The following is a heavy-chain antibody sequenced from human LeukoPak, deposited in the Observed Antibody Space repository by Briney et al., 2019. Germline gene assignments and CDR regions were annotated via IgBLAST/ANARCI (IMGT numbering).Heavy chain of an antibody. CDR1: GFSFSSYA. D-gene: IGHD5-24*01. Sequence: HSGGSLRLSCAASGFSFSSYAMSWVRQAPGKGLEWVSGIGGNGDSIYYVDSVEGRFTISRDNSKNTLYLQMNSLRAEDTAVYYCARDMDDYNALPPLFQHWGQGTLVTVSS. CDR2: IGGNGDSI. CDR3: ARDMDDYNALPPLFQH. V-gene: IGHV3-23*01. J-gene: IGHJ1*01.